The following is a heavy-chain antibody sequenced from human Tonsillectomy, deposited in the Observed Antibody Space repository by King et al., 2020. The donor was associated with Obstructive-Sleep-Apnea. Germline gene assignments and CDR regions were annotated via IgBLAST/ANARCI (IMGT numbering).Heavy chain of an antibody. D-gene: IGHD6-19*01. CDR3: ARDLMVAVAGTY. Sequence: QLVQSGGGVVQPGRSLRLSCAASGFTFSSYAMHWVLQAPGKGLEWVAVISYDGSIKYYADSVKGRFTISRDNSKNTLYLQMNSRRAEDTAVYYCARDLMVAVAGTYWGQGTLVTVSS. CDR1: GFTFSSYA. J-gene: IGHJ4*02. V-gene: IGHV3-30*04. CDR2: ISYDGSIK.